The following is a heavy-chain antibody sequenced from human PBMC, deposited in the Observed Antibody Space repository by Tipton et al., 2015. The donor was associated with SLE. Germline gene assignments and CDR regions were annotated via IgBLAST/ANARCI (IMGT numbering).Heavy chain of an antibody. CDR1: GYSISSGYY. V-gene: IGHV4-38-2*01. Sequence: TLSLTCAVSGYSISSGYYWGWIRQPPGKGLEWIGSIYHSGSTYYNPSLKSRVTISVDTSKNQFSLKLSSVTAADTAVYYCARFYSSSWSNDAFDIWGQGTMVTVSS. CDR3: ARFYSSSWSNDAFDI. D-gene: IGHD6-13*01. CDR2: IYHSGST. J-gene: IGHJ3*02.